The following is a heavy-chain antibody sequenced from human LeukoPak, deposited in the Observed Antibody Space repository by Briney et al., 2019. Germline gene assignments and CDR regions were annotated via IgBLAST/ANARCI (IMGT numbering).Heavy chain of an antibody. J-gene: IGHJ4*02. CDR2: IIPIFGTA. CDR1: GGTFSSYA. V-gene: IGHV1-69*13. D-gene: IGHD6-19*01. Sequence: ASVKVSCKASGGTFSSYAISWVRQAPGQGLEWMGGIIPIFGTANYAQKFQGRVTITADESTSTAYMELSSLRSEDTAVYYCARARAVAGLGYFDYWGQGTLVTVSS. CDR3: ARARAVAGLGYFDY.